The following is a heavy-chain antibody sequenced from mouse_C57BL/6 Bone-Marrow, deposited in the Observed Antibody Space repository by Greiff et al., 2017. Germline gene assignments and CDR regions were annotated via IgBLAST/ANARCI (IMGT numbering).Heavy chain of an antibody. D-gene: IGHD1-1*01. Sequence: VQLQQSGAELVKPGASVKLSCTASGFNFKDYYIHWVKQRTEQGLEWIGRIDPEDGETKYAPKFQDKATITADTSSNTAYLQLSSLTAADTAVYYCTRSLIYYGTNYWGQGTTPTVSS. V-gene: IGHV14-2*01. CDR2: IDPEDGET. J-gene: IGHJ2*01. CDR1: GFNFKDYY. CDR3: TRSLIYYGTNY.